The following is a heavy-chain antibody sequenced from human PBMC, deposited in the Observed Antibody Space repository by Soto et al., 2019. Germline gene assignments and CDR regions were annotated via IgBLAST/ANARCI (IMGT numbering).Heavy chain of an antibody. D-gene: IGHD2-15*01. J-gene: IGHJ4*02. CDR3: ARDPVCSGGSCYDY. CDR1: GFTFSRYW. CDR2: IKQDGSDT. Sequence: EVQLVESGGGLVQPGGSLRLSCAASGFTFSRYWMTWVRQAPGKGLEWVANIKQDGSDTYYVDSVKGRFTISRDNAENSLYLQMNCLRAEDTAVYYCARDPVCSGGSCYDYWGQGTLVTVSS. V-gene: IGHV3-7*01.